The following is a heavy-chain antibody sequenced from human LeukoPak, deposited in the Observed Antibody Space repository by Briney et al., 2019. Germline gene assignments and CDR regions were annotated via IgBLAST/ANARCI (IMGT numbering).Heavy chain of an antibody. J-gene: IGHJ6*03. Sequence: SETLSLTCTVSGGPINSYYWSWIRQPAGKGLEWIGRIYSSGSANYNPSLKSRVTISVDTSKNQFSPKLSSVTAADTAVYYCTRGSIAYYYMDVWGKGTTVTISS. CDR3: TRGSIAYYYMDV. D-gene: IGHD3-22*01. CDR1: GGPINSYY. V-gene: IGHV4-4*07. CDR2: IYSSGSA.